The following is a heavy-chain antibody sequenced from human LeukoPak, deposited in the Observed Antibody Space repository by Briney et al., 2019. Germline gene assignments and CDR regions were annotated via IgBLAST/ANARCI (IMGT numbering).Heavy chain of an antibody. CDR2: IYYTGST. Sequence: PSETLSLTCTVSGYSISSGGYFWSWIRQHPGKGLEWIGYIYYTGSTYYNPSLKSRVTISVDPSKNQFSLKLSSVTAADTAVYYCTRDGPRSSGYPDNWGQGALVTVSS. CDR1: GYSISSGGYF. D-gene: IGHD3-22*01. J-gene: IGHJ4*02. V-gene: IGHV4-31*03. CDR3: TRDGPRSSGYPDN.